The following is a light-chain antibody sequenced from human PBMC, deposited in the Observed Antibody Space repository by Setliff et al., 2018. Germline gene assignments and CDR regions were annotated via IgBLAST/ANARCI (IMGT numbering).Light chain of an antibody. J-gene: IGLJ2*01. CDR1: SSDVGNYNY. CDR3: SSYTSSSTLV. CDR2: DVN. V-gene: IGLV2-14*01. Sequence: QSALAQPASVSGSPGQSITISCTGTSSDVGNYNYVSWYQQHPGKAPKLMIYDVNKRPSGVSNRFSGSKSGNTASLTISGLQAEDEADYYCSSYTSSSTLVFGGGTKVTVL.